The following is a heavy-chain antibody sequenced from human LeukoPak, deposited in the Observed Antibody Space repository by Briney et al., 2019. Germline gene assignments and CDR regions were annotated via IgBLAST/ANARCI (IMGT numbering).Heavy chain of an antibody. Sequence: GSLRLSCAASGFTFSNAWMSWVRQAPGKGLEWVGRIKSKTDSGTTDYAAPVKGRFTISRDDSKNTLYLQMNSLKTEDTAVYYCTTPPRGGYCSSTSCEPFDYWGQGTLVTVSS. V-gene: IGHV3-15*01. CDR1: GFTFSNAW. CDR2: IKSKTDSGTT. D-gene: IGHD2-2*01. J-gene: IGHJ4*02. CDR3: TTPPRGGYCSSTSCEPFDY.